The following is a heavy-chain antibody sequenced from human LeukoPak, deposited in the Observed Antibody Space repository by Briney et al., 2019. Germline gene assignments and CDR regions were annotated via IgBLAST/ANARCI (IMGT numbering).Heavy chain of an antibody. CDR2: IRSKAYGGTP. CDR1: GFTFGDYA. CDR3: TRDPVRFGELYLDY. D-gene: IGHD3-10*01. Sequence: RSLRLSCTASGFTFGDYAMSWVRQAPGKGLEWVGFIRSKAYGGTPAYAASVKGKFTISRDDSQSISYLQMNSLKTEDTAVYYCTRDPVRFGELYLDYWGQGTLVTVSS. V-gene: IGHV3-49*04. J-gene: IGHJ4*02.